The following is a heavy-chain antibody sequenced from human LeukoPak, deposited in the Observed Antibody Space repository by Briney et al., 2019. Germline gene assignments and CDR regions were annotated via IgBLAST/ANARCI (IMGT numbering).Heavy chain of an antibody. D-gene: IGHD2-15*01. J-gene: IGHJ6*02. CDR1: GYTFTNYA. V-gene: IGHV1-3*01. Sequence: ASVKVSCKGSGYTFTNYAVHWVRQAPGQRLEWLGWINPGNGDTKYSQNFQGRVTVTSDTSAATAYVELNSLTSEDTAVYYCARERWHCRVNCYSVYYYALDVWGQGATVTVSS. CDR2: INPGNGDT. CDR3: ARERWHCRVNCYSVYYYALDV.